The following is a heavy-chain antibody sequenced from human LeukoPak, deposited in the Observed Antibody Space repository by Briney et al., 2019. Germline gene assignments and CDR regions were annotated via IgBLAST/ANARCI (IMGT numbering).Heavy chain of an antibody. V-gene: IGHV1-3*01. CDR2: INAGNGNT. Sequence: ASVKVSCKASGYTFTSYAMHWVRQAPGQRLEWMGWINAGNGNTKYSQKFQGRVTITRDTSASTAYMELSSLRCEDTAVYYCARGSRVTMVRGVITPDDYWGQGTLVTVSS. CDR1: GYTFTSYA. CDR3: ARGSRVTMVRGVITPDDY. D-gene: IGHD3-10*01. J-gene: IGHJ4*02.